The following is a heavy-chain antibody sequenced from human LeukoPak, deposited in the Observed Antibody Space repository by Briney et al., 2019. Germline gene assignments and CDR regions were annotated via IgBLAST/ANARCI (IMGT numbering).Heavy chain of an antibody. V-gene: IGHV4-59*12. CDR3: ARENPDDFWSGYYTYFDL. Sequence: SETLSLTCAVSGGSITNYYWSWIRQPPGKGLEWIGYIYYSGSTSYNPSLKSRVTISVDTSKNHFSLKLSSVTAADTAVYYCARENPDDFWSGYYTYFDLWGRGTLVTVSS. CDR2: IYYSGST. J-gene: IGHJ2*01. CDR1: GGSITNYY. D-gene: IGHD3-3*01.